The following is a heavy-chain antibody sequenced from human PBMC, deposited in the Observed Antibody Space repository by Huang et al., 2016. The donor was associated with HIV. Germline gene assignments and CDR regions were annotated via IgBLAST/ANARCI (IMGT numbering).Heavy chain of an antibody. CDR2: SSGYNGNT. D-gene: IGHD1-26*01. V-gene: IGHV1-18*04. Sequence: QVQLVQSGAEVKKHGASVKVYCKASGKTFSGYGISWLRQAPGQGLEWMGWSSGYNGNTNYVENLQGRVTMTTDTSTSTAYMELRSLRSDDTAVYYCARDRRPYSGSYLGYWGQGTLVTVSS. J-gene: IGHJ4*02. CDR1: GKTFSGYG. CDR3: ARDRRPYSGSYLGY.